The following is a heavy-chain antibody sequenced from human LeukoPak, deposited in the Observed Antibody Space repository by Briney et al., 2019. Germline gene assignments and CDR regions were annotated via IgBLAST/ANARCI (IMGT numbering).Heavy chain of an antibody. CDR3: ARGLYYYASGSYNFDY. D-gene: IGHD3-10*01. CDR2: IYYSGST. Sequence: KPSEPLFLTCTVSGRSISSYYWSWLRQPPGKGLEGIGYIYYSGSTNYNPSLKSRVTISVDTSKNQFSLKLSSVTAADTAVYYCARGLYYYASGSYNFDYWGQGTLVTVSS. CDR1: GRSISSYY. J-gene: IGHJ4*02. V-gene: IGHV4-59*01.